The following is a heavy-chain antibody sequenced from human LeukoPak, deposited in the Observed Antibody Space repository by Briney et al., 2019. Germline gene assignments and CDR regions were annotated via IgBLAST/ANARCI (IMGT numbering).Heavy chain of an antibody. CDR3: ARHVRDSSGRAADY. CDR2: IYYSGST. D-gene: IGHD6-19*01. Sequence: SETLSLTCTVSGGSISSSSHYWGWIRQPPGKGLEWIGSIYYSGSTYYNPSLKSRVTISVDTSKNQFSLKLSSVTATDTAVYYCARHVRDSSGRAADYWGQGTLVTVSS. CDR1: GGSISSSSHY. J-gene: IGHJ4*02. V-gene: IGHV4-39*01.